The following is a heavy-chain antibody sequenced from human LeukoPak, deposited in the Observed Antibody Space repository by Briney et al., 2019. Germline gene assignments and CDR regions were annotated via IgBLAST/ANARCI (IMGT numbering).Heavy chain of an antibody. J-gene: IGHJ5*02. Sequence: GGSLRLSCAASGFTFSSYSMNWVRQGPGKGLEWVSSISSSSSYIYYADSVKGRFTISRDNAKNSLYLQMNSLRAEDTAVYYCARGTVADRQRAPPKECFGPWGQGTLVTVSS. V-gene: IGHV3-21*01. D-gene: IGHD6-6*01. CDR3: ARGTVADRQRAPPKECFGP. CDR2: ISSSSSYI. CDR1: GFTFSSYS.